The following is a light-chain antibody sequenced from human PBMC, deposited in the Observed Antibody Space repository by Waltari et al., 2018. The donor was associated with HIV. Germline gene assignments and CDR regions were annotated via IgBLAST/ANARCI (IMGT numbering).Light chain of an antibody. Sequence: SYDLTQPRSVSVALGQTARVTCGGNDIGSRHVHWYQHKPGQAPVLVIFRDTHRPSEIPARFSGSNSGNTDTLTITGAQAGDEADYYCQVWVNFVYVFGPGTEVTVL. J-gene: IGLJ1*01. CDR1: DIGSRH. CDR3: QVWVNFVYV. CDR2: RDT. V-gene: IGLV3-9*01.